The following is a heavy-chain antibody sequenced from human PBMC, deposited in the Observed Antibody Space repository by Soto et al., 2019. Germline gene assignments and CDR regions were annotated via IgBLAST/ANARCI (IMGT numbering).Heavy chain of an antibody. D-gene: IGHD6-13*01. CDR1: GGTFSSYA. CDR3: ARDPLIAAAGGNWFDP. V-gene: IGHV1-69*13. J-gene: IGHJ5*02. CDR2: IIPIFGTA. Sequence: SVKVSCKASGGTFSSYAIRWVRQAPEQGLEWMGGIIPIFGTANYAQKFQGRVTITADESTSTAYMELSSLRSEDTAVYYCARDPLIAAAGGNWFDPWGQGTLVTVSS.